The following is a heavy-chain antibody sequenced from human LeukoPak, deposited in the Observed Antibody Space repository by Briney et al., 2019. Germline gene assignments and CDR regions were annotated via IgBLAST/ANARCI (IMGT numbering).Heavy chain of an antibody. CDR3: ARVFKDYYGSGSYYRRLIFFDY. D-gene: IGHD3-10*01. V-gene: IGHV4-34*01. CDR2: INHSGST. Sequence: SETLSLTCAVYGGSFSGYYWSWIRRPPGKGLEWIGEINHSGSTNYNPSLKSRVTISVDTSKNQFSLKLSSVTAADTAVYYCARVFKDYYGSGSYYRRLIFFDYWGQGTLVTVSS. J-gene: IGHJ4*02. CDR1: GGSFSGYY.